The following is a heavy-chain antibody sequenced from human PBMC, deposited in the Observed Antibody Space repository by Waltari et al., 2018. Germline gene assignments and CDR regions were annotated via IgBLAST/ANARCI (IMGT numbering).Heavy chain of an antibody. V-gene: IGHV4-4*02. D-gene: IGHD2-15*01. J-gene: IGHJ5*02. CDR3: ARDRGRGLYLDA. CDR1: GDSVTSPNW. CDR2: VLHTGKT. Sequence: QLQLHESGPGLVKPSGTLSLSCAVSGDSVTSPNWWSWVRQSPQRGLEWIGQVLHTGKTNYSPPSASRVTMSLDASNNQLSLKVTSATAADTAVYYCARDRGRGLYLDAWGPGTLVTVSP.